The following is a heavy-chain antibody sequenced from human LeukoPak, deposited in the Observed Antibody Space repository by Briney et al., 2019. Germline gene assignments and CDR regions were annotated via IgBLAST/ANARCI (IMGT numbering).Heavy chain of an antibody. J-gene: IGHJ4*02. V-gene: IGHV3-23*01. Sequence: PGGSLRLSCAASGFTFSSYAMSWVRQAPGKGLEWVSAISGSGGSTYYADSVKGRFTISRDNPKNTLYLQMNSPRAEDTAVYYCAKDGYIVVVPAATGLDYWGQGTLVTVSS. CDR1: GFTFSSYA. CDR2: ISGSGGST. D-gene: IGHD2-2*01. CDR3: AKDGYIVVVPAATGLDY.